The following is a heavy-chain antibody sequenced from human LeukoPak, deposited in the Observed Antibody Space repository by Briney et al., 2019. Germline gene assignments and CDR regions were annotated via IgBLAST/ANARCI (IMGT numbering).Heavy chain of an antibody. D-gene: IGHD4-11*01. CDR1: GFTFSSYW. CDR3: AKVGLTVTTILDYFDY. V-gene: IGHV3-30*18. CDR2: ISYDGSNN. J-gene: IGHJ4*02. Sequence: GGSLRLSCAASGFTFSSYWMHWVRQAPGKGLEWVAVISYDGSNNYYADSVKGRFTISRDNSKNTLFLQMNSLRAEDTAVYYCAKVGLTVTTILDYFDYWGQGTLVTVAS.